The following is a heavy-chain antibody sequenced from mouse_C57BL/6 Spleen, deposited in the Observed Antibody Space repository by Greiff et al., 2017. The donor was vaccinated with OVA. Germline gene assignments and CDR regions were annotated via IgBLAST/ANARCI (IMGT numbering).Heavy chain of an antibody. D-gene: IGHD2-3*01. CDR3: ARAYGVDGYGY. J-gene: IGHJ2*01. CDR2: IDPSDSET. V-gene: IGHV1-52*01. CDR1: GYTFTSYW. Sequence: QVQLQQPGAELVRPGSSVKLSCKASGYTFTSYWMHWVKQRPIQGLEWIGNIDPSDSETHYNQKFKDKATLTVDKSSSTAYMQLSSLTSEDSAVYYCARAYGVDGYGYWGQGTTLTVSS.